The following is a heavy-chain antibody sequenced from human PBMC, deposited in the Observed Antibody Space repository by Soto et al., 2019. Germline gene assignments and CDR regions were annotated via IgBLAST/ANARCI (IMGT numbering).Heavy chain of an antibody. J-gene: IGHJ5*02. CDR3: VRDGTKNLRDWFDP. CDR2: IYATGST. CDR1: GAPLAGYY. V-gene: IGHV4-4*07. D-gene: IGHD1-1*01. Sequence: SETLSLTCNVSGAPLAGYYWSWIRQPPGKGLEWIGRIYATGSTDYNPSLKSRLTMSVDTSKKQFSLTLRSVIAADTAMYYCVRDGTKNLRDWFDPWGQGILVTVSS.